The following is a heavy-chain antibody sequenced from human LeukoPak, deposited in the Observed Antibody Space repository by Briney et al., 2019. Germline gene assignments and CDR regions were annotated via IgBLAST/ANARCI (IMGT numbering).Heavy chain of an antibody. CDR3: ATSRHPKREIGFDV. CDR1: EFSISTYW. CDR2: IKLDGSKK. V-gene: IGHV3-7*01. J-gene: IGHJ3*01. Sequence: GGSLRLACAASEFSISTYWMRWVRQAPGNGPEWVAYIKLDGSKKYYVDSVQGRFTITRDNGKNSQYLQINNLRADDTAVYYCATSRHPKREIGFDVWGQGTMV.